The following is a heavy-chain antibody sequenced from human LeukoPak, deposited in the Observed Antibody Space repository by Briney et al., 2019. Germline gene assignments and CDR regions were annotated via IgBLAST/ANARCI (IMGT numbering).Heavy chain of an antibody. CDR3: AKSGTGYSSSWYLAYYYYYMDV. CDR1: GFTFSSYS. J-gene: IGHJ6*03. D-gene: IGHD6-13*01. Sequence: GGSLRLSCAASGFTFSSYSMNWVRQAPGKGLEWVSYISSSSSTIYYADSVKDRFTISRDNSKNTLYLQMNSLRAEDTAVYYCAKSGTGYSSSWYLAYYYYYMDVWGKGTTVTVSS. V-gene: IGHV3-48*01. CDR2: ISSSSSTI.